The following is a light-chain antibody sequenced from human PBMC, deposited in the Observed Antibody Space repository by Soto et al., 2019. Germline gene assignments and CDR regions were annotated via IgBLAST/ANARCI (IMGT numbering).Light chain of an antibody. V-gene: IGLV7-46*01. J-gene: IGLJ2*01. CDR3: LLSSAVVRV. Sequence: QAVVTQEPSLTVSPGGTVTLTCGSSTGAVTRDHFPFWFQKKPGQGPRTLIYDTNNKHSLTPARFSGSLLEGKAALTLSGAQPEDDAEYYCLLSSAVVRVFGGGT. CDR2: DTN. CDR1: TGAVTRDHF.